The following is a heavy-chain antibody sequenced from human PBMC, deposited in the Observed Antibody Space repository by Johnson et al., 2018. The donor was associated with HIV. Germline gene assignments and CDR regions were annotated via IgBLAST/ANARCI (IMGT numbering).Heavy chain of an antibody. J-gene: IGHJ3*02. D-gene: IGHD6-19*01. CDR3: VKLPVAPSYGAFDI. V-gene: IGHV3-30*02. Sequence: QVLLVESGGGVVQPGGSLKLSCAASEFTFSSYDMHWVRQAPGKGLEWVTFIRYDGTNKYYADSVKGRFTISRDNSKNTLYLQMNSLRAEDTALYYCVKLPVAPSYGAFDIWGQGTMVTVSS. CDR1: EFTFSSYD. CDR2: IRYDGTNK.